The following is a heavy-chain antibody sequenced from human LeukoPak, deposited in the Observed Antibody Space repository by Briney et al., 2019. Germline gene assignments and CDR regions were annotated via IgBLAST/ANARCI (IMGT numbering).Heavy chain of an antibody. V-gene: IGHV3-48*04. D-gene: IGHD1-26*01. CDR2: ISSSSSTI. CDR1: GFTFSSYS. Sequence: GGSLRLSCAASGFTFSSYSMTWVRQAPGKGLEWVSYISSSSSTIYYADSVKGRFTISRDNAKNSLYLQMNSLRAEDTAVYYCARGLGIVGATSFGYWGQGTLVTVSS. J-gene: IGHJ4*02. CDR3: ARGLGIVGATSFGY.